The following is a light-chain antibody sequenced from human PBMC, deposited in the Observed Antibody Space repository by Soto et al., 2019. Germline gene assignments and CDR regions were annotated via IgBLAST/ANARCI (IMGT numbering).Light chain of an antibody. CDR3: FSYAGSSTWV. CDR1: RSDIGSYNS. Sequence: HSALTQPASVSGSPGQSITISCTGTRSDIGSYNSIAWYQQHPGKAPRVMIFGVTKRPSGISDRFSGSKSGYTVSLTISGLQAEDEADYFCFSYAGSSTWVFGGGTKVTVL. V-gene: IGLV2-23*02. J-gene: IGLJ3*02. CDR2: GVT.